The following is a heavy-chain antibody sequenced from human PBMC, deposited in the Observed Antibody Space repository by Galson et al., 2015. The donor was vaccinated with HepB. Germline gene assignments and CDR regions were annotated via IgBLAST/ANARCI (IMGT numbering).Heavy chain of an antibody. CDR1: GFTFSGSA. CDR2: IRSKANSYAT. V-gene: IGHV3-73*01. Sequence: SLRLSCAASGFTFSGSAMHWVRQASGKGLEWVGRIRSKANSYATAYAASVEGRFTISRDDSKNTAYLQMNSLKTEDTAVYYCTRSLYYYDSSGYSTLGAFDIWGQGTMVTVSS. D-gene: IGHD3-22*01. CDR3: TRSLYYYDSSGYSTLGAFDI. J-gene: IGHJ3*02.